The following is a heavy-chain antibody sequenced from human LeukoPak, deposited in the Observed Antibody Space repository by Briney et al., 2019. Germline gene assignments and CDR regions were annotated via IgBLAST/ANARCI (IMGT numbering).Heavy chain of an antibody. J-gene: IGHJ4*02. Sequence: GGSLRLSCAASGFTFSSYAMNWVRQAPGKGLEWVSTISGGGGSTYYADSVKGRFTISRDNSKSTLYLQVNSLRAEDTAVYYCAKGGKWDVTPFDYWGQGTLVTVSS. CDR3: AKGGKWDVTPFDY. D-gene: IGHD1-26*01. CDR2: ISGGGGST. CDR1: GFTFSSYA. V-gene: IGHV3-23*01.